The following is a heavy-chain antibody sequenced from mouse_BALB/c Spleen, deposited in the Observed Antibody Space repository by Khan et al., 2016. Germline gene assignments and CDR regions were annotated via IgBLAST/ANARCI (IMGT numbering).Heavy chain of an antibody. V-gene: IGHV3-1*02. CDR1: GYSITSGYS. D-gene: IGHD1-1*01. Sequence: EVQLQESGPDLVKPSQSLSLTCTVTGYSITSGYSCHWIRQFPGNKLEWMGYIHYSGSTNYNPSLKSRISITRDTSKNHFFLQLNSVTTEDTATSSGARDYYGWIAYWGQGTLVSVSA. CDR3: ARDYYGWIAY. CDR2: IHYSGST. J-gene: IGHJ3*01.